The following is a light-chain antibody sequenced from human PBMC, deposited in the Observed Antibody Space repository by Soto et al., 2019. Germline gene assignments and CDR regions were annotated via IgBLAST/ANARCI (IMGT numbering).Light chain of an antibody. J-gene: IGLJ1*01. CDR1: SSDIGAYNY. CDR3: ISLTSSPSYV. V-gene: IGLV2-14*03. CDR2: DVS. Sequence: QSVLTQPASVSGSPGQSITISCAGTSSDIGAYNYVSWYLQHPGKAPKLMIYDVSNRPSGISNRFSGSKSGNTASLTISGLQVEDEADYYCISLTSSPSYVFGTGTKLTVL.